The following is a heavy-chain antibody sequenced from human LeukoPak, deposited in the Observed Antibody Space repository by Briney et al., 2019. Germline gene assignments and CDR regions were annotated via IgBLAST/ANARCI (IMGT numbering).Heavy chain of an antibody. CDR2: ISSSGSSI. CDR1: GFTFSSYE. J-gene: IGHJ4*02. CDR3: ARRGFGY. V-gene: IGHV3-48*03. D-gene: IGHD3-10*01. Sequence: GGSLRLSCAASGFTFSSYEMNWVRQAPGKGLEWISYISSSGSSIYYADSVKGRFTSSRDNAKTALYLQMNSLRVEDTAVYFCARRGFGYWGQGTLVTVSS.